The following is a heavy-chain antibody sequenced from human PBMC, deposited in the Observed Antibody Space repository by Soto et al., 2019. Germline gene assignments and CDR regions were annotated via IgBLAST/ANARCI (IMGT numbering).Heavy chain of an antibody. CDR2: IKSKTDGGTT. J-gene: IGHJ6*03. V-gene: IGHV3-15*01. CDR3: TTESLGIAVAGGEDYYYYYYMDV. Sequence: GGSLRLSCAASGFTFSNAWMSWVRQAPGKGLEWVGRIKSKTDGGTTDYAAPVKGRFTISRDDSKNTLYLQMNSLKTEDTAVYYCTTESLGIAVAGGEDYYYYYYMDVWGKGTTVTVSS. CDR1: GFTFSNAW. D-gene: IGHD6-19*01.